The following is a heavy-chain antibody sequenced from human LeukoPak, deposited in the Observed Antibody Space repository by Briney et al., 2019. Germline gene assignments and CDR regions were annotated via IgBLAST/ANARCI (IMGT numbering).Heavy chain of an antibody. J-gene: IGHJ1*01. D-gene: IGHD4-17*01. Sequence: PGGSLRLSCAASGFTFSSYSMNWVRQAPGKGLEWVSYISSASGSIYYADSVKGRFTISRDNAKNTLYLQMNSLRAEDTAVYYCARVPVTTIEYFQHWGQGTLVTVSS. CDR2: ISSASGSI. CDR3: ARVPVTTIEYFQH. V-gene: IGHV3-48*04. CDR1: GFTFSSYS.